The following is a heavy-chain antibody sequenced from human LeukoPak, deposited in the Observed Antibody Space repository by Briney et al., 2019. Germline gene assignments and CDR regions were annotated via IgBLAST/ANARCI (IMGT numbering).Heavy chain of an antibody. D-gene: IGHD3-3*01. V-gene: IGHV4-61*01. CDR2: IYYSGST. CDR3: ARASPIWSGYYSVVNWFDP. CDR1: GGSVSSGSYY. J-gene: IGHJ5*02. Sequence: PSETLSLTCTVSGGSVSSGSYYWSWIRQPPGKGLEWFGYIYYSGSTNYNPSLKSRVTISVDTSKNQFSLKLSPVTAADTAVYYCARASPIWSGYYSVVNWFDPWGQGTLVTVSS.